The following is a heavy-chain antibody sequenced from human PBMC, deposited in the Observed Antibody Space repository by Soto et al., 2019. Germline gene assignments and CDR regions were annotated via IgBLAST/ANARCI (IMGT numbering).Heavy chain of an antibody. D-gene: IGHD2-15*01. CDR2: INGDVTDT. Sequence: EVQLVESGGGLVQPGGSLRLSCAASGFTFSMYWMHWVRQAPGKGLLWVSRINGDVTDTTYADSVKGPFTISRDNAKNMVYLKMNGLRAEDTAVYYCAMEVGRVSGSYNLDYWGQVTLVTVAS. J-gene: IGHJ4*02. V-gene: IGHV3-74*03. CDR3: AMEVGRVSGSYNLDY. CDR1: GFTFSMYW.